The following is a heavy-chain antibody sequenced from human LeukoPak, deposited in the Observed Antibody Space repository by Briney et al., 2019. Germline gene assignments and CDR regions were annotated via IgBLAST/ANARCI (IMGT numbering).Heavy chain of an antibody. D-gene: IGHD3-10*02. J-gene: IGHJ6*04. Sequence: GGSLRLSCAASGFTFRNYIMTWVRQAPGKGLEWVSYISSSGSTIYYADSVKGRFTISRDNAKNSLYLQMNSLRAEDTAVYYCAELGITMIGGVWGKGTTVTISS. CDR3: AELGITMIGGV. V-gene: IGHV3-48*04. CDR1: GFTFRNYI. CDR2: ISSSGSTI.